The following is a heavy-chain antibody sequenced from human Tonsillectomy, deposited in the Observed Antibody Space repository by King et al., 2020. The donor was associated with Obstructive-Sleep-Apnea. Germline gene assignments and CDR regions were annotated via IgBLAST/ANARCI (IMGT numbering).Heavy chain of an antibody. J-gene: IGHJ3*02. D-gene: IGHD3-3*01. CDR1: GFTVSNHA. V-gene: IGHV3-64D*09. CDR2: IGSNERRT. Sequence: VQLVESGGGLVQSGGSLRLSCTASGFTVSNHAMHWVRQAPGKGLEHISTIGSNERRTYYADSVKGRFTISRDNSKNTVYLQMTSLTPEETAVYYCYSYHDFLEGCDVFDNWAQGTMVTVSS. CDR3: YSYHDFLEGCDVFDN.